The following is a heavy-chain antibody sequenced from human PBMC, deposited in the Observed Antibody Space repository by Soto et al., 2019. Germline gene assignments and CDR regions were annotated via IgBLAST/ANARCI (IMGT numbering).Heavy chain of an antibody. D-gene: IGHD3-22*01. CDR3: ARVGTMIVVVPTFDP. Sequence: GASVKVSCKASGYTFTSYGISWVRHAPGQGLEWMGWISAYNGNTNYAQKLQGRVTMTTDTSTSTAYMELRSLRSDDTAVYYCARVGTMIVVVPTFDPWGQGTLVTVS. CDR2: ISAYNGNT. CDR1: GYTFTSYG. V-gene: IGHV1-18*01. J-gene: IGHJ5*02.